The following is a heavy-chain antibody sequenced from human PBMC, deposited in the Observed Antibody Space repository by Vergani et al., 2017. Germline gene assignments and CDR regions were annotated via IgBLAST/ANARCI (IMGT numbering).Heavy chain of an antibody. Sequence: EVQVVVSGGDLVQPGRSLRLSCTASGFTFGYYAMDWFRQAPGQGLEWVGGIRSKAYGQATIYAASVKGRFTISRDDSKSIAYLQMNNLQTEDTAMYYCVRDQVTMLRGSDALDIWGQGTMVTVSS. J-gene: IGHJ3*02. CDR3: VRDQVTMLRGSDALDI. D-gene: IGHD3-10*01. CDR2: IRSKAYGQAT. V-gene: IGHV3-49*03. CDR1: GFTFGYYA.